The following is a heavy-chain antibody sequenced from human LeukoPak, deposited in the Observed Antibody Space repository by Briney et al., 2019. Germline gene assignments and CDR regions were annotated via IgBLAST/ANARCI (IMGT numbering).Heavy chain of an antibody. CDR3: AKDRRLYDILTPFDY. CDR1: GFTFSSYG. D-gene: IGHD3-9*01. J-gene: IGHJ4*02. CDR2: MSNDAGNY. V-gene: IGHV3-30*18. Sequence: PGRSLRLSCAASGFTFSSYGMHWVRQAPGKGLEWVALMSNDAGNYYYADSVKGRFTISRDNSKNTLYLQMNSLRAEDTAVYFCAKDRRLYDILTPFDYWGQGTLVTVSS.